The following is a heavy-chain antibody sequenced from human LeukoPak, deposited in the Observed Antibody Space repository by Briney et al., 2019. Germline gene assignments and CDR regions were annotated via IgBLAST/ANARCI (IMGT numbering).Heavy chain of an antibody. CDR1: GFTFSSYG. Sequence: GGSLRLSCAASGFTFSSYGMHWVRQAPGKGLEWVAVIWYDGSNKYYADSVKGRFTISRDNSKNTLYLQMNSLRAEDTAVYYCAKSWYNWNYRVDNWSDPWGQGTLVTVSS. D-gene: IGHD1-7*01. CDR2: IWYDGSNK. J-gene: IGHJ5*02. CDR3: AKSWYNWNYRVDNWSDP. V-gene: IGHV3-30*02.